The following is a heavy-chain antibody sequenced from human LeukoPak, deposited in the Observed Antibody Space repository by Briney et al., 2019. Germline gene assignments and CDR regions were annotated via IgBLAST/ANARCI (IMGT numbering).Heavy chain of an antibody. CDR1: GGSISSSGYH. Sequence: TLSLTCTVSGGSISSSGYHWTWIRQHPGKGLECIGYIHYSGSTYYNPSLKSRVTISVDTSKNQFSLKLSSVTAADTAVYYCARVEGPAMVDYWGQGTLVTVSS. CDR2: IHYSGST. V-gene: IGHV4-31*03. CDR3: ARVEGPAMVDY. D-gene: IGHD5-18*01. J-gene: IGHJ4*02.